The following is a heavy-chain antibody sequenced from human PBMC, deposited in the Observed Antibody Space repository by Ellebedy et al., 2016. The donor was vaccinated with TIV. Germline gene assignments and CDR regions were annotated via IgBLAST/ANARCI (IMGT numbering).Heavy chain of an antibody. CDR1: GGSISSGGYY. J-gene: IGHJ4*02. D-gene: IGHD5-12*01. CDR3: AREATLRGTQEIDY. V-gene: IGHV4-31*03. Sequence: MPSETLSLTCTVSGGSISSGGYYWSWIRQHPGKGLEWIGYIYYSGSTYYNPSLKSRVTISVDTSKNQFSLKLSSVTAADTAVYYCAREATLRGTQEIDYWGQGTLVTVSS. CDR2: IYYSGST.